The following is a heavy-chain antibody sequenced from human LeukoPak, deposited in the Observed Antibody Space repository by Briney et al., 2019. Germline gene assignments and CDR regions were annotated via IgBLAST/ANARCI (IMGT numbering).Heavy chain of an antibody. CDR2: INHSGST. V-gene: IGHV4-34*01. Sequence: SETLSLTCAVYGGSFSGYYWSWIRQPPGKGLEWIGEINHSGSTNYNPSLKSRVTISVDTSKNQFSLKLSSVTAADTAVYYCARGLNPASSGCIFDYWGQGTLVTASS. CDR1: GGSFSGYY. J-gene: IGHJ4*02. CDR3: ARGLNPASSGCIFDY. D-gene: IGHD3-22*01.